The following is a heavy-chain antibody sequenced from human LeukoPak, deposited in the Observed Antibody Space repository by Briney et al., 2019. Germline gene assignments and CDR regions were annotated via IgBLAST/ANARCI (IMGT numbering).Heavy chain of an antibody. Sequence: PGGSPRLSCAASGFTFSSYGMHWVRQAPGKGLERGAVISYDGSNKLFSDSVKWRFTISRDNSKNTLYLEVNSLRAEDTAVYYCAKDLVSQGDFWSGYLPGVADYWGQGTLVTVSS. V-gene: IGHV3-30*18. CDR2: ISYDGSNK. J-gene: IGHJ4*02. CDR1: GFTFSSYG. D-gene: IGHD3-3*01. CDR3: AKDLVSQGDFWSGYLPGVADY.